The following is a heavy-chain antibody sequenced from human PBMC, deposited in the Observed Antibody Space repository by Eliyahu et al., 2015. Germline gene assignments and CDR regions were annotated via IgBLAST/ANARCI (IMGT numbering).Heavy chain of an antibody. J-gene: IGHJ4*02. CDR1: SVRC. CDR3: AREGRYNGYDKADY. D-gene: IGHD5-12*01. Sequence: SVRCXWWCRGAPWXRLAGLLYIXGNGTSIYXAXSVQGRFPLXRDNAKKLMFLQMDSLRAEDTAVYYCAREGRYNGYDKADYWGQGTPVTVSS. CDR2: IXGNGTSI. V-gene: IGHV3-11*01.